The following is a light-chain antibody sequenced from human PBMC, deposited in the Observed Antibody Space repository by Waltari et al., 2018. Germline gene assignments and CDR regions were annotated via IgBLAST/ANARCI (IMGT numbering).Light chain of an antibody. Sequence: QSALTQPASVSGSPGQSVTIFCAGTSNDVGGYNSVSWYQEHPGQAPRAIIYDGSDRHAGVSDRFSGSKSGNTASLTISGLQAEDESDYYCSSQSSNDVVLFGGGTKLTVL. CDR3: SSQSSNDVVL. J-gene: IGLJ2*01. V-gene: IGLV2-14*01. CDR1: SNDVGGYNS. CDR2: DGS.